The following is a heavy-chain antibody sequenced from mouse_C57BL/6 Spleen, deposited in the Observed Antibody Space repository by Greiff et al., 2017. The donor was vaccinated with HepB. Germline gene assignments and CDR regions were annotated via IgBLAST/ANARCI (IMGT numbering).Heavy chain of an antibody. CDR1: GFLLTSYG. D-gene: IGHD2-1*01. CDR3: AKNYGNYRAMDY. V-gene: IGHV2-5*01. CDR2: IWRGGST. J-gene: IGHJ4*01. Sequence: VKLMESGPGLVQPSQSLSITCTVSGFLLTSYGVHWVRQSPGKGLEWLGVIWRGGSTDYNAAFMSRLSITKDNSKSQVFFKMNSLQADDTAIYYCAKNYGNYRAMDYWGQGTSVTVSS.